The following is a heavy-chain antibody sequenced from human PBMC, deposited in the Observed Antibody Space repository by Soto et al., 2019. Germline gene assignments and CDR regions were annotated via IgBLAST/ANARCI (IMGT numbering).Heavy chain of an antibody. CDR1: GDSIGTTHSY. CDR2: IHYSGST. Sequence: SETLSLTCTVSGDSIGTTHSYWAWIRQSPGKGLEWIGNIHYSGSTYYMPSLRSRVTLSVDTSKNQFSLRLTSVTAEDTAVYCCARHEGNGNVWPLDYWGQGILVTVS. CDR3: ARHEGNGNVWPLDY. V-gene: IGHV4-39*01. D-gene: IGHD2-8*01. J-gene: IGHJ4*02.